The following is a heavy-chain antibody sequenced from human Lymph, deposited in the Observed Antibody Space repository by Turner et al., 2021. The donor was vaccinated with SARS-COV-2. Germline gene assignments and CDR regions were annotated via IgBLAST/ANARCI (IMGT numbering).Heavy chain of an antibody. CDR1: GYTFTGYY. D-gene: IGHD6-19*01. CDR2: INPNSGGT. CDR3: ARDSSSGWQFDY. Sequence: QVQLVQSGAEVRNPGASVKVSCKASGYTFTGYYMHWVRQAPGQGLEWMGWINPNSGGTYYAQKFQGRVTMTRDTSISTAYMELSRLRSDDTAVYYCARDSSSGWQFDYWGQGTLVTVS. V-gene: IGHV1-2*02. J-gene: IGHJ4*02.